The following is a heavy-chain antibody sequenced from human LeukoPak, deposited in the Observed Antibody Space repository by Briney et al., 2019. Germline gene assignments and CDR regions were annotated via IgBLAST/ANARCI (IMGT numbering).Heavy chain of an antibody. CDR2: ISYTGTT. J-gene: IGHJ3*02. Sequence: KPSETLSLTCTVSGGSVSSGSYYWSWIRQPPGKRLEWIGYISYTGTTNYNPSLRSRVTISVDMSKNQIFLKLNSVTAADTAVYHCASPSGGRYRDDALDIWGQGTMVTVSS. D-gene: IGHD3-10*01. CDR3: ASPSGGRYRDDALDI. V-gene: IGHV4-61*01. CDR1: GGSVSSGSYY.